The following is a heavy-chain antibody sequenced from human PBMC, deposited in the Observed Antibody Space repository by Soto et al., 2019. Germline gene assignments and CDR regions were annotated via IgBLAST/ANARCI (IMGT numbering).Heavy chain of an antibody. J-gene: IGHJ4*02. V-gene: IGHV3-21*01. CDR1: GFMFSAYT. CDR3: ATPYYYNH. CDR2: ITSNSDHM. Sequence: PGGSLRLSCAASGFMFSAYTMSWVRQAPGKGLEWLSSITSNSDHMDYADSVRGRFTVSRDNARKSLYLQMDSLGAEDTGVYYCATPYYYNHWGPGTLVTVS.